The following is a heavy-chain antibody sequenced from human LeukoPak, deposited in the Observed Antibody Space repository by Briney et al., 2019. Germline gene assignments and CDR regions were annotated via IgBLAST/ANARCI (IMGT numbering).Heavy chain of an antibody. CDR1: GFTFINAW. CDR2: IESKTDGGTT. Sequence: GGSLRLSCAASGFTFINAWMSWVRQAPGKGLEWVGHIESKTDGGTTDYAAPVKGRFTISRDDSENTLYLQMNSLKTEDTAMYYCTTDEWAWGQGTLVTVSS. V-gene: IGHV3-15*04. CDR3: TTDEWA. J-gene: IGHJ4*02. D-gene: IGHD1-26*01.